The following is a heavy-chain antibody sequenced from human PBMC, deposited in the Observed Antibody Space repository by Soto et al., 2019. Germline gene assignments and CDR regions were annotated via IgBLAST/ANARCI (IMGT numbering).Heavy chain of an antibody. J-gene: IGHJ6*03. D-gene: IGHD2-15*01. Sequence: EVQLLESGGGLVQPGGSLRLSCAASGFTFSSYAMSWVRQAPGKGLEWVSAISGSGGSTYYADSVKGRFTNSRDNSKNTLYLQMNSLRAEDTAVYYCAKARPPIRCSGGSCYPSYYYYYMDVWGKGTTVTVSS. V-gene: IGHV3-23*01. CDR1: GFTFSSYA. CDR2: ISGSGGST. CDR3: AKARPPIRCSGGSCYPSYYYYYMDV.